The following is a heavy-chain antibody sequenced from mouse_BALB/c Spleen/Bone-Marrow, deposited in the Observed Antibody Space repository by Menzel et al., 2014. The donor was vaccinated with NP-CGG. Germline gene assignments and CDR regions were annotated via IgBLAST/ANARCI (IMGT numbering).Heavy chain of an antibody. D-gene: IGHD1-1*01. V-gene: IGHV1-9*01. CDR2: IFPGSGTT. CDR3: ATRGYYGTSLLAY. CDR1: GFKFSSYW. Sequence: VQLAESGAELMKPGASVKISCKATGFKFSSYWIDWAKQRPGQGLEWIGEIFPGSGTTNYIEKFKGKTTFTADTSSNTDYMQLSILTSEDSAVYYCATRGYYGTSLLAYWGQGTLVTVSA. J-gene: IGHJ3*01.